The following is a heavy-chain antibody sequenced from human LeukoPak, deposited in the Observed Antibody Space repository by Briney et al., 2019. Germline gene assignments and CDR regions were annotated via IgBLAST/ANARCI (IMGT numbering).Heavy chain of an antibody. CDR1: GFTFSSYW. CDR3: ARSYSGYDPNWFDP. V-gene: IGHV3-7*03. CDR2: MKQDGSEK. D-gene: IGHD5-12*01. Sequence: GGSLRLSCAASGFTFSSYWMSWVRQAPGKGLEWVANMKQDGSEKYYVDSVKGRFTISRDNAKNSLYLQMNSLRAEDTAVYYCARSYSGYDPNWFDPGGQGTLVTVS. J-gene: IGHJ5*02.